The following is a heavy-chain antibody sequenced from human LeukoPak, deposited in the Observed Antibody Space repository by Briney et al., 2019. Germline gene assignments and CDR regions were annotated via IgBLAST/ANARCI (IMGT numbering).Heavy chain of an antibody. CDR3: AGDYEGNLAFDI. CDR1: GFSFSNCS. D-gene: IGHD4-23*01. J-gene: IGHJ3*02. CDR2: ISSSSTYI. V-gene: IGHV3-21*01. Sequence: GGSLRLSCAASGFSFSNCSMNWVRQAPGKGLEWVSSISSSSTYIYYADSLEGRFAISRDNVRNSLYLQMNSLRAEDTAVYYCAGDYEGNLAFDIWGQGTMVTVSS.